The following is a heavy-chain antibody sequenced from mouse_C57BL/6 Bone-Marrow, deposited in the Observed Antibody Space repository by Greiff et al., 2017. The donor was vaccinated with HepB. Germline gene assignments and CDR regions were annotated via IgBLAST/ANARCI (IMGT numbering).Heavy chain of an antibody. CDR1: GYSFTGYY. CDR3: ARLSTVVGNYAMDY. D-gene: IGHD1-1*01. CDR2: INPSTGGT. Sequence: EVQLQQSGPELVKPGASVKISCKASGYSFTGYYMNWVKQSPEKSLEWIGEINPSTGGTTYNQKFKAKATLTVDKSSSTAYMQLKSLTSEDSAVYYCARLSTVVGNYAMDYWGQGASVTVSS. V-gene: IGHV1-42*01. J-gene: IGHJ4*01.